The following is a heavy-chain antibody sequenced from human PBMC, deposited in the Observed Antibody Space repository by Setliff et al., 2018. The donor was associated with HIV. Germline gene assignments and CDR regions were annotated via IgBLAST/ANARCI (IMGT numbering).Heavy chain of an antibody. J-gene: IGHJ4*02. V-gene: IGHV7-4-1*02. D-gene: IGHD3-22*01. Sequence: ASVEVSCKASGYTFTSYAMHWVRQAPGQRLEWMGWINTYTGNPAYAQGFTGRFVFSLDTSVSTAYLQISSLKAEDTAVYFCTRVVNYFDSTGYYLGYWGQGTLVTVSS. CDR1: GYTFTSYA. CDR3: TRVVNYFDSTGYYLGY. CDR2: INTYTGNP.